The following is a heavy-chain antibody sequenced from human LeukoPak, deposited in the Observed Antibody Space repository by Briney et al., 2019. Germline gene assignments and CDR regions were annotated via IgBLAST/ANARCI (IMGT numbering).Heavy chain of an antibody. J-gene: IGHJ4*02. V-gene: IGHV4-38-2*01. D-gene: IGHD6-19*01. CDR1: GYSISSGYY. Sequence: PSETLSLTCAVSGYSISSGYYWGWIRQPPGKGLEWIGSIYHSGSTYYNPSLKSRVTISVDTSKNQFSLKLSSVTAADTAVYYCARLKQWLVAKYYFDYWGQGTLVTVSS. CDR3: ARLKQWLVAKYYFDY. CDR2: IYHSGST.